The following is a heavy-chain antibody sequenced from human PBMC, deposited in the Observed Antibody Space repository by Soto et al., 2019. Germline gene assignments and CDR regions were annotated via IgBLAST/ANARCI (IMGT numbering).Heavy chain of an antibody. CDR3: ARDLLAIWFGESIPYYYYYGMDV. CDR1: GYTFTGYY. V-gene: IGHV1-2*04. CDR2: INPNSGGT. D-gene: IGHD3-10*01. J-gene: IGHJ6*02. Sequence: GSSVKVSFKASGYTFTGYYMHWLRHAPVQVLEWMGWINPNSGGTNYAQKFQGWITMTRDASISTAYMELSRLRSDDTAVYYCARDLLAIWFGESIPYYYYYGMDVWGQGTTVTVSS.